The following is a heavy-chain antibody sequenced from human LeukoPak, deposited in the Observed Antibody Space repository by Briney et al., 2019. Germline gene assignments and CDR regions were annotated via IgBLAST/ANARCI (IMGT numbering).Heavy chain of an antibody. CDR1: GFTFRSYA. Sequence: QPGGSLRLSCAASGFTFRSYAMHWVRQAPGKGLEWVAVISYDGSYKSYADSVKGRFTISRDNSKDSLYLQMNSLRAEDTAVYYCARCSSGWSSYYMDVWGKGTTVTVSS. V-gene: IGHV3-30*04. CDR3: ARCSSGWSSYYMDV. D-gene: IGHD6-19*01. J-gene: IGHJ6*03. CDR2: ISYDGSYK.